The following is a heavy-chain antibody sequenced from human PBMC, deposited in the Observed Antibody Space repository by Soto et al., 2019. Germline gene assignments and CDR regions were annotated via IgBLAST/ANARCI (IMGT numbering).Heavy chain of an antibody. CDR3: ARAIDALDV. J-gene: IGHJ6*02. Sequence: GSLRLSCAASGVTFSSYSMNWVRQAPGKGLVWVSRIRSDGSGTSYADSVKGRFTISRDNAKNTLYLQMNSLRVEDTAVYYCARAIDALDVWGQGTTVTVSS. CDR1: GVTFSSYS. D-gene: IGHD2-15*01. CDR2: IRSDGSGT. V-gene: IGHV3-74*01.